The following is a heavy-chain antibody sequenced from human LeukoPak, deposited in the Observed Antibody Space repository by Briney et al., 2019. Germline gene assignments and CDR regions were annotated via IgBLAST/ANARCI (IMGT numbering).Heavy chain of an antibody. V-gene: IGHV3-33*01. Sequence: QPGESLRLSCAASGFTFSNYGIHWVRQAPGKGLEWVAFIWYDGSNKYYADSVKGRFTISRDNSKNSLYLQMNSLRAEDTAVYYCARGGRLLEWLPKDYWGQGTLVIVSS. J-gene: IGHJ4*02. CDR1: GFTFSNYG. CDR2: IWYDGSNK. CDR3: ARGGRLLEWLPKDY. D-gene: IGHD3-3*01.